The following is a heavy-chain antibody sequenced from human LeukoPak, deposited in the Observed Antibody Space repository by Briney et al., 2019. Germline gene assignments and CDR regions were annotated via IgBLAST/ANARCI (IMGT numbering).Heavy chain of an antibody. CDR3: ARAPLSPIAAAGYYYYYGMDV. CDR1: GFTFSDYH. V-gene: IGHV3-11*01. D-gene: IGHD6-13*01. Sequence: GGSLRLSCAASGFTFSDYHMSWIRQAPGKGLEWVSYISGSGSTIYYADSVKGRFTISRDNAKNSLYLQMNSLRAEDTAVYYCARAPLSPIAAAGYYYYYGMDVWGQGTTVTVSS. CDR2: ISGSGSTI. J-gene: IGHJ6*02.